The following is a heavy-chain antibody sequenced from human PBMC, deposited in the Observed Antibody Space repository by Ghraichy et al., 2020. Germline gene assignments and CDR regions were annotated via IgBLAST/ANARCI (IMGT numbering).Heavy chain of an antibody. CDR3: ARDTTGLAANFDY. Sequence: SQTLSLTCGVFGGSISNYYWSWIRQPPGKGLEWIAYIYYTGSTNYNPSLKSRVTLSLDTSKNQFSLKLNSVTAADTAVYYCARDTTGLAANFDYWGRGLLVTVSS. CDR1: GGSISNYY. CDR2: IYYTGST. J-gene: IGHJ4*02. D-gene: IGHD6-13*01. V-gene: IGHV4-59*01.